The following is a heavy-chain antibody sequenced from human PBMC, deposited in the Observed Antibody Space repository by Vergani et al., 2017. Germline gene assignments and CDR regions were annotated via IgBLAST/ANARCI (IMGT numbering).Heavy chain of an antibody. CDR3: AQHCGGWGIDY. V-gene: IGHV3-30*02. J-gene: IGHJ4*02. CDR2: IQFDGSNQ. Sequence: QVHLVESGGGVVQRGGSLRLSCATSGFTFSNYDMQWIRQGPGKGLEFVAFIQFDGSNQYYADSVKGRFTLSRDFSKNTLYLQMNSLRTDDTATYYCAQHCGGWGIDYWGQGTQVIVSS. D-gene: IGHD3-16*01. CDR1: GFTFSNYD.